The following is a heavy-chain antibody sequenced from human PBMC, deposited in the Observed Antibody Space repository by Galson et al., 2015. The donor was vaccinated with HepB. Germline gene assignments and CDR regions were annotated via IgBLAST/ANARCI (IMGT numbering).Heavy chain of an antibody. V-gene: IGHV4-4*07. CDR2: IYSNGTT. J-gene: IGHJ4*02. D-gene: IGHD2-15*01. Sequence: DTLSLTCSVSGGSISSYYWSWIRQPAGKGLEWIGRIYSNGTTNYSPSLKSRVTMSEDTSNNQFSLKLNSVTAADTAVYYCARGGYCSFDSCLFDYWGQGILVTVSS. CDR1: GGSISSYY. CDR3: ARGGYCSFDSCLFDY.